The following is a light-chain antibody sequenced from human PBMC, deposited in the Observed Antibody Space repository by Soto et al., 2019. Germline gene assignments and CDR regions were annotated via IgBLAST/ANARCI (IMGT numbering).Light chain of an antibody. CDR2: RAS. V-gene: IGKV3-15*01. J-gene: IGKJ5*01. CDR1: QSVSSK. Sequence: ETVMTQSPATLSVSPGERATLSCRASQSVSSKLAWYQQKPGQAPRLLIYRASTRATDIPARFSGSGSGSEFTLTITRLEPEDSAVYYCQQYGSLITFGQGTRLEIK. CDR3: QQYGSLIT.